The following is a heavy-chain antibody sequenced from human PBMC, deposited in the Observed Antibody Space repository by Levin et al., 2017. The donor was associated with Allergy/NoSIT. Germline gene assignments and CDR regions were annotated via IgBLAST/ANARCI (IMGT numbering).Heavy chain of an antibody. CDR1: GYTFTSYY. V-gene: IGHV1-46*03. Sequence: GASVKVSCKASGYTFTSYYMHWVRQAPGQGLEWMGIINPSGGSTSYAQKFQGRVTMTRDTSTSTVYMELSSLRSEDTAVYYCARTDYDILTGYSYDFDYWGQGTLVTVSS. CDR3: ARTDYDILTGYSYDFDY. D-gene: IGHD3-9*01. CDR2: INPSGGST. J-gene: IGHJ4*02.